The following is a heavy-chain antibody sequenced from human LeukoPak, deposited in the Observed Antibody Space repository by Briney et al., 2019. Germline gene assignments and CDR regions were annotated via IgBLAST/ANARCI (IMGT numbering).Heavy chain of an antibody. CDR3: ARDVSTDQGRRGYIFDYGMDV. J-gene: IGHJ6*02. V-gene: IGHV3-23*01. D-gene: IGHD5-18*01. CDR1: GFTFRSHA. CDR2: IYENGGTT. Sequence: GGSLRLSCVGSGFTFRSHAMSWVRQAPEKGLEFVSGIYENGGTTYYADSVKGRFTISRDNSKNTLYLQMNSLRAEDTAVYYCARDVSTDQGRRGYIFDYGMDVWGQGTTVTVSS.